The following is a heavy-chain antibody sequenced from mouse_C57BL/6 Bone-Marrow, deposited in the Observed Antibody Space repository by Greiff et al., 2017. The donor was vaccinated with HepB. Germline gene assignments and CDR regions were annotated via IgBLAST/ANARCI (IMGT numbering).Heavy chain of an antibody. V-gene: IGHV5-12*01. J-gene: IGHJ4*01. CDR3: ARDTTVYYYAMDY. CDR1: GFTFSDYY. D-gene: IGHD1-1*01. Sequence: EVKVVESGGGLVQPGGSLKLSCAASGFTFSDYYMYWVRQTPEKRLEWVAYISNGGGSTYYPDTVKGRFTISRDNAKNTLYLQMSRLKSEDTAMYYCARDTTVYYYAMDYWGQGTSVTVSS. CDR2: ISNGGGST.